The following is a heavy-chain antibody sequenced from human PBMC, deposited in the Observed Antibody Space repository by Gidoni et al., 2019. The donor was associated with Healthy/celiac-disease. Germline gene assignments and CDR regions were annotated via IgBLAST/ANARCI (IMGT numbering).Heavy chain of an antibody. Sequence: QVQLVQSGAEVNRPGSSVQVSCQASGGTFSSYAISWVRQAPGQGLEWMGGIIPIFGTANYEQKFQGRVTITADESTSTAYMELSSLRSEDTAVYYCALSRVSGGYFDYWGQGTLVTVSS. D-gene: IGHD3-16*01. CDR2: IIPIFGTA. V-gene: IGHV1-69*01. CDR3: ALSRVSGGYFDY. CDR1: GGTFSSYA. J-gene: IGHJ4*02.